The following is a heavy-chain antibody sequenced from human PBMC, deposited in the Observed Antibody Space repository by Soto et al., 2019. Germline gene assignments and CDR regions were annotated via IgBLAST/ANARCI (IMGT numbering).Heavy chain of an antibody. V-gene: IGHV3-30*18. J-gene: IGHJ6*02. D-gene: IGHD7-27*01. Sequence: GGSLRLSCAASGFTFSSYCIHWVRQAPCKGLEWVAVISYDGINKYYADSVKGRFTISRDNSKNTLYLQMNSLRAEDTAVYYCEKDGPNTAKTAIAGMDGWGQGTTLTVSS. CDR3: EKDGPNTAKTAIAGMDG. CDR1: GFTFSSYC. CDR2: ISYDGINK.